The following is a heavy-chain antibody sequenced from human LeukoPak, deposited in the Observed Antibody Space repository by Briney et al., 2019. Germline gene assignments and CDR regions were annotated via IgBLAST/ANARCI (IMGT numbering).Heavy chain of an antibody. Sequence: ASVKVTCKASGYTFTGYYMHWVRQAPGQGLEWMGWINPNSGGTNYAQKFQGRVTMTRDTSISTAYMELSRLRSDDTAVYYCARSIYDILTGYGVLDDFDIWGHGTMVTVSS. CDR1: GYTFTGYY. CDR3: ARSIYDILTGYGVLDDFDI. CDR2: INPNSGGT. D-gene: IGHD3-9*01. J-gene: IGHJ3*02. V-gene: IGHV1-2*02.